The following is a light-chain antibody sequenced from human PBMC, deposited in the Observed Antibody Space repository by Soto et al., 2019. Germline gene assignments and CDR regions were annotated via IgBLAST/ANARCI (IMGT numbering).Light chain of an antibody. J-gene: IGKJ1*01. Sequence: DIVMTQSPDSLAVSLGERATINCKSSQSVLYSSNNENYLAWYQQKPGQPPKLLIYWASTRESGVPDRFSGSGSGTDFTRTISSLQAEDVAVYYCQQHYSTPETF. CDR1: QSVLYSSNNENY. CDR3: QQHYSTPET. V-gene: IGKV4-1*01. CDR2: WAS.